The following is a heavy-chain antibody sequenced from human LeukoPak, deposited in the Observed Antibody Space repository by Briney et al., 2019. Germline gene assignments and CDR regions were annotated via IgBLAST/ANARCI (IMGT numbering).Heavy chain of an antibody. J-gene: IGHJ4*02. D-gene: IGHD3-22*01. CDR1: GFTFSSYA. CDR2: ISGSGGST. CDR3: AKGYYDSSSYVYPFWGY. Sequence: GGSLRLSCAASGFTFSSYAMSWVRQAPGKGLEWVSAISGSGGSTYYADSVKGRFTISRDNSKNTLYLQMNSLRAEDTAVYYCAKGYYDSSSYVYPFWGYWGQGTLVTVSS. V-gene: IGHV3-23*01.